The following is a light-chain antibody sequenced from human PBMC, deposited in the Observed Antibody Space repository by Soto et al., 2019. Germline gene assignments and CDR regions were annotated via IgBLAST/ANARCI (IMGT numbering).Light chain of an antibody. Sequence: QSVLTQPASVSGSPGQSITISCTGTSSDVGGYVSWYQQHPGKAPKLMIYDVSNRPSGVSNRFSGSKSGNTASLTISGLQAEDEADYYCSSYTSSSTLRVFGGGTKLTVL. CDR1: SSDVGGY. CDR3: SSYTSSSTLRV. CDR2: DVS. V-gene: IGLV2-14*01. J-gene: IGLJ2*01.